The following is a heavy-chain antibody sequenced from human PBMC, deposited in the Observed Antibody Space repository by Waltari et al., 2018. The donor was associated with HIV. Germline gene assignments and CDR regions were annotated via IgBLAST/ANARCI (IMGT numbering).Heavy chain of an antibody. D-gene: IGHD3-9*01. J-gene: IGHJ4*02. CDR1: GYTLTAFS. V-gene: IGHV1-24*01. Sequence: QVPLVQSGAEVTKPGASVKVSCTVSGYTLTAFSMHWVRQAPGKGLEWMGGFDPEDGETIYAQKFQGRVTMTEDTSTDTAYMELSSLRSEDTAVYYCATFSSGSYYDILTGFGYWGQGTLVTVSS. CDR2: FDPEDGET. CDR3: ATFSSGSYYDILTGFGY.